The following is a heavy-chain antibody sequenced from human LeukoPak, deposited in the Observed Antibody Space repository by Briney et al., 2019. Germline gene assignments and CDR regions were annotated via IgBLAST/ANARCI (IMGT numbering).Heavy chain of an antibody. J-gene: IGHJ4*02. V-gene: IGHV3-23*01. D-gene: IGHD6-25*01. CDR1: GFTFSSYS. Sequence: PGGSLRLSCPASGFTFSSYSMTWVRQAPGKGLEWVSVISGSGGSTYYADSVKGRFTISRDNSKNTLYLQVNSLRAEDTAVYYCARGTGYNTGRSVDYWGQGTLVTVSS. CDR2: ISGSGGST. CDR3: ARGTGYNTGRSVDY.